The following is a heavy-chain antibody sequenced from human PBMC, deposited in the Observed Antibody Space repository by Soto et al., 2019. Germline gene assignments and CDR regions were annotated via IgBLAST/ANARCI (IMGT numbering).Heavy chain of an antibody. CDR2: THYSGST. Sequence: WETLSLTCTVSGGSIISSNYHWGWIRQAPGKGLEWIGNTHYSGSTYYNPSLKSRLTVSVDTSKNQFSLNLSSVAAADTAVYYCVRPQAKELGTIRGAFDIWGQGTKVTVSS. D-gene: IGHD3-10*01. CDR3: VRPQAKELGTIRGAFDI. V-gene: IGHV4-39*01. J-gene: IGHJ3*02. CDR1: GGSIISSNYH.